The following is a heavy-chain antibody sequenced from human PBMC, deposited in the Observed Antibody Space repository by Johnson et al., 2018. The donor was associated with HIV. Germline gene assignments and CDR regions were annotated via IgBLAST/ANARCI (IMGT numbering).Heavy chain of an antibody. CDR2: VKSKTDGGTT. Sequence: EVQLVESGGGLVKPGGSLRLSCAASGFTFSNAWMSWVRQAPGKGLEWGGRVKSKTDGGTTDYTAPVKGRFTISRDDSKNTLYLQMNSLRAEDTAVYYCAKCVSLYLALWGAFDIWGQGTMVTVSS. V-gene: IGHV3-15*01. CDR3: AKCVSLYLALWGAFDI. J-gene: IGHJ3*02. D-gene: IGHD3-16*01. CDR1: GFTFSNAW.